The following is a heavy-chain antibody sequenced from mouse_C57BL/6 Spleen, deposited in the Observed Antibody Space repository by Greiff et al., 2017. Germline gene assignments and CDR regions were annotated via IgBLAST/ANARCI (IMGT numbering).Heavy chain of an antibody. J-gene: IGHJ2*01. CDR2: IYPSDSET. D-gene: IGHD1-1*01. CDR3: ARERDYYGISYDFDY. V-gene: IGHV1-61*01. CDR1: GYTFTSYW. Sequence: QVQLQQPGAELVRPGSSVKLSCKASGYTFTSYWMDWVKQRPGQGLEWIGNIYPSDSETHYNQKFKDKATLTVDKSSSTAYMQLSSLTSEDSAVYYCARERDYYGISYDFDYWGQGTTLTVSS.